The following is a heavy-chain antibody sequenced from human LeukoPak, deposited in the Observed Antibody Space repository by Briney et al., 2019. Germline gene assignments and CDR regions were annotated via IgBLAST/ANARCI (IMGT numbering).Heavy chain of an antibody. CDR2: IKQDGSEK. Sequence: PGGSLRPSRAASGFTFSSYWMSWVRQAPGKGLEWVANIKQDGSEKYYVDSVKGRFTISRDNAKNSLYLQMDSLRAEDTAVYYCAREWVGYCSGGSCYPGYFQHWGQGTLVTVSS. D-gene: IGHD2-15*01. CDR3: AREWVGYCSGGSCYPGYFQH. V-gene: IGHV3-7*01. CDR1: GFTFSSYW. J-gene: IGHJ1*01.